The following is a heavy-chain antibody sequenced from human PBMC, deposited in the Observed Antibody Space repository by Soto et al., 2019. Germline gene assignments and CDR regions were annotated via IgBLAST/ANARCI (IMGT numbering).Heavy chain of an antibody. CDR2: ISGSGGST. CDR3: AKDPGLNNYDFWSGSLSYFDY. D-gene: IGHD3-3*01. J-gene: IGHJ4*02. Sequence: GGSLRLSCAASGFTFSSYAMSWVRQAPGKGLEWVSAISGSGGSTYYADSVKGRFTISRDNSKNTLYLQMNSLRAEDTAVYYCAKDPGLNNYDFWSGSLSYFDYWGQGTLVTVSS. CDR1: GFTFSSYA. V-gene: IGHV3-23*01.